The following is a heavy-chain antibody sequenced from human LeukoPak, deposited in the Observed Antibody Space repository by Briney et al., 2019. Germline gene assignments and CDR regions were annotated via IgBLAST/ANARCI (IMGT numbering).Heavy chain of an antibody. CDR2: ISFDGSYK. Sequence: GGSLRLSCAASGLTFSNYGMHWVRQAPGERLEWVAFISFDGSYKYYADSMKGRFTISRDNSKNTLYLQMNSLRVEDTAVYHCAKVFGRQVDPYFYSYGMDVWGQGTTVTVSS. D-gene: IGHD3-3*01. J-gene: IGHJ6*02. V-gene: IGHV3-30*18. CDR1: GLTFSNYG. CDR3: AKVFGRQVDPYFYSYGMDV.